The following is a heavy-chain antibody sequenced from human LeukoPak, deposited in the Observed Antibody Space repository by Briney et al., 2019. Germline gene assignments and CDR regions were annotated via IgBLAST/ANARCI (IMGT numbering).Heavy chain of an antibody. Sequence: HPGGSLRLSCAASGFTFSSYSMNWVRQAPGKGLEWVSYISSSSSTIYYADSVKGRFTISRDNAKNSLYLQMNSLRAEDTAVYYCARVGFATTSSGYYRDAFDIWGQGTMVTVSS. D-gene: IGHD3-22*01. V-gene: IGHV3-48*04. CDR2: ISSSSSTI. CDR1: GFTFSSYS. CDR3: ARVGFATTSSGYYRDAFDI. J-gene: IGHJ3*02.